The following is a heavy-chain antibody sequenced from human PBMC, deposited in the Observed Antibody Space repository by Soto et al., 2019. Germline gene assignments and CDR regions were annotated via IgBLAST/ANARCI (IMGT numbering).Heavy chain of an antibody. Sequence: QLQLQESGSGLVKPSQTLSLTCAISGGSISSGNSYSWSWIRQPPGKGLEWIGSISHTGSTSYNPSLKGRVTMSVDKSKNQFSLKLSSVTAADMAVYYCARAAAPYLGTWFDPWGQGTLVTVSS. CDR3: ARAAAPYLGTWFDP. D-gene: IGHD2-15*01. J-gene: IGHJ5*02. CDR1: GGSISSGNSYS. CDR2: ISHTGST. V-gene: IGHV4-30-2*01.